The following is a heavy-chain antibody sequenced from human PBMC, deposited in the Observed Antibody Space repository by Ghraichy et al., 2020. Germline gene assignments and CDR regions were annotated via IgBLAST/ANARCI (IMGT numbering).Heavy chain of an antibody. CDR1: GFTFSSYW. Sequence: GGSLRLSFAASGFTFSSYWMHWVRQAPGKGLVWVSRINSDGSSTSYADSVKGRFTISRDNSKNTLYLQMNSLRAEDTPVYYCASGALTQNPDFQHLGQGNLVTVSS. V-gene: IGHV3-74*01. CDR2: INSDGSST. D-gene: IGHD3-9*01. J-gene: IGHJ1*01. CDR3: ASGALTQNPDFQH.